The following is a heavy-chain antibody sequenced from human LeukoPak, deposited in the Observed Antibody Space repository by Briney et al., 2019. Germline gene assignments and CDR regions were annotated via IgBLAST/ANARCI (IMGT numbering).Heavy chain of an antibody. CDR3: ASATPRELYYDILTGYPLSDY. CDR2: INQDESAK. J-gene: IGHJ4*02. D-gene: IGHD3-9*01. CDR1: GFTFSRYW. V-gene: IGHV3-7*01. Sequence: SGGSLRLSCAASGFTFSRYWMSWVRQAPGKGLEWVASINQDESAKVYVDSVKGRFTISRDNAKNSLFLQMHSLRAEDTAVYYCASATPRELYYDILTGYPLSDYWGQGTLVTVSS.